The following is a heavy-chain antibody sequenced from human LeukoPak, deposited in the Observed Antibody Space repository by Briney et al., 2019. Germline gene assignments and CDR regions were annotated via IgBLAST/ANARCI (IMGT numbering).Heavy chain of an antibody. CDR3: ARAPYGSGSYYSGWFDP. D-gene: IGHD3-10*01. V-gene: IGHV1-18*01. CDR2: ISAYNGNT. Sequence: SVKVSCKASGYTFTSYGISWVRQAPGQGLEWMGWISAYNGNTNYAQKLQGRVTMTTDTSTSTAYMELRSLRSDDTAVYYCARAPYGSGSYYSGWFDPWGQGTLVTVSS. CDR1: GYTFTSYG. J-gene: IGHJ5*02.